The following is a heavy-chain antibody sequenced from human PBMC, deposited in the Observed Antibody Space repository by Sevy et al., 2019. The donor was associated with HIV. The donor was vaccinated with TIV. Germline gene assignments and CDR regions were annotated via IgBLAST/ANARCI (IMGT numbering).Heavy chain of an antibody. CDR2: VHEVGIT. Sequence: SETLSLTCTVSGASIRDYYWSWIRQPPGKTLEWIGYVHEVGITNYNPSLKSRITMSVDTAKNQFSLNLTSVTAADTAVYFCARDHVKDGELGDYYYYGMDVWGRGTTVTVSS. J-gene: IGHJ6*02. V-gene: IGHV4-59*01. CDR3: ARDHVKDGELGDYYYYGMDV. CDR1: GASIRDYY. D-gene: IGHD3-16*01.